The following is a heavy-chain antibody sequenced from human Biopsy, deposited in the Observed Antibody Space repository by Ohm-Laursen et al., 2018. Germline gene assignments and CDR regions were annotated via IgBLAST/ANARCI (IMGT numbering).Heavy chain of an antibody. V-gene: IGHV2-70*11. D-gene: IGHD2/OR15-2a*01. Sequence: TQTLTLTCTFSGFSLTTNGMSVAWILQPPGKALEWLARIDWDDDEYYNTSLKTRVTTSKDTSKNQVVLTMTNMDPVDTATYFCARRRQSEYYDYWGRGTLVTVPS. CDR1: GFSLTTNGMS. CDR3: ARRRQSEYYDY. CDR2: IDWDDDE. J-gene: IGHJ4*02.